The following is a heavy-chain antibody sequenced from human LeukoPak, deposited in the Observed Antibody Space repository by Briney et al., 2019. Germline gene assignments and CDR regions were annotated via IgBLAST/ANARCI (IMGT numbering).Heavy chain of an antibody. CDR2: IIPIFGTA. CDR1: GGTFSSYA. V-gene: IGHV1-69*01. Sequence: SVKVSCKASGGTFSSYAISWVRQAPGQGLEWMGGIIPIFGTANYPQKFQGRVTITADESTSTAYMELSSLRSEDTAVYYCASVDTAATIDYWGQGTLVTVSS. J-gene: IGHJ4*02. CDR3: ASVDTAATIDY. D-gene: IGHD5-18*01.